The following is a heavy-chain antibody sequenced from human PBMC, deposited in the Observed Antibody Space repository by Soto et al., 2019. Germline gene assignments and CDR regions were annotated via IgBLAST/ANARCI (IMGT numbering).Heavy chain of an antibody. D-gene: IGHD5-12*01. CDR1: GASISYGGFS. CDR2: ISHLENT. J-gene: IGHJ4*02. V-gene: IGHV4-30-2*06. CDR3: AGGGGYDSFDY. Sequence: SETLSLTCTVSGASISYGGFSWSWIRQSPGKGLEWIGYISHLENTYLHPSFKSRLTMSIDRTRNQFSLKLSSVTAADMAVYYCAGGGGYDSFDYWGQGVLVTVSS.